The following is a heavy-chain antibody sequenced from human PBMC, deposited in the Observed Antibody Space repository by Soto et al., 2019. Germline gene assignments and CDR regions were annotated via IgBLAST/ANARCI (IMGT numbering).Heavy chain of an antibody. CDR3: ARLSEGDYYYMDV. D-gene: IGHD3-16*01. J-gene: IGHJ6*03. CDR1: GGTFSSYT. CDR2: IIPILGIA. Sequence: QVQLVQSGAEVKKPASSVKVSCKASGGTFSSYTISWVRQAPGQGLEWMGRIIPILGIANYAQKFQGRVTITADKSTSTAYMELSSLRSEDTAVYYCARLSEGDYYYMDVWGKGTTVTVSS. V-gene: IGHV1-69*02.